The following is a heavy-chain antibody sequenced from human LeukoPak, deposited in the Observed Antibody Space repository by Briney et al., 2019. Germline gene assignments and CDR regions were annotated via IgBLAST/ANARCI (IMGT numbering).Heavy chain of an antibody. Sequence: GGSLRLSCIGSGFIFGDHAMSWVRQAPGKGLEWVGFIRSKAYRATTEYAASVKGRFTISRDDSASIAYLQMNSLRTEDTAVYYCARGPIQLWIHNAMDVWGQGATVTVSS. J-gene: IGHJ6*02. CDR1: GFIFGDHA. D-gene: IGHD5-24*01. CDR2: IRSKAYRATT. V-gene: IGHV3-49*04. CDR3: ARGPIQLWIHNAMDV.